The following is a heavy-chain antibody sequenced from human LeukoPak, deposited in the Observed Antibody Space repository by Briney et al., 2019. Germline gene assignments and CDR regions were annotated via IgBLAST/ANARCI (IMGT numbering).Heavy chain of an antibody. D-gene: IGHD6-13*01. J-gene: IGHJ4*02. CDR3: VRGSWYFDY. Sequence: SETLSLTCTVSGGSISNYYWSWIRQPPGKGLEWIGYIYYSGSTYYNPSLKSRVTISVDTSKNQFSLKLSSVTAADTAVYYCVRGSWYFDYWGQGTLVTVSS. CDR2: IYYSGST. V-gene: IGHV4-59*01. CDR1: GGSISNYY.